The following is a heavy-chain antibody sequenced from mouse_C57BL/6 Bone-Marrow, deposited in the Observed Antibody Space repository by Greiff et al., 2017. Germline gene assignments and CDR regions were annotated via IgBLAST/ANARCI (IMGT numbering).Heavy chain of an antibody. CDR2: IHPSDSDT. J-gene: IGHJ2*01. Sequence: VKLMESGAELVKPGASVKVSCKASGYTFTSYWMHWVKQRPGQGLEWIGRIHPSDSDTKYNQKFKGKATLTVDKSSSPAYMQLSSLTSEDSAVYYCAMADGYFFDYWGQGTTLTVSS. CDR3: AMADGYFFDY. V-gene: IGHV1-74*01. CDR1: GYTFTSYW. D-gene: IGHD2-3*01.